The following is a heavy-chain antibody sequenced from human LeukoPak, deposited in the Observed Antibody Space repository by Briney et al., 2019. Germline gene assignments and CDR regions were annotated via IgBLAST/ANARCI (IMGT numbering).Heavy chain of an antibody. D-gene: IGHD3-9*01. CDR2: IRTTAEGAKYA. CDR1: GFSFTDYP. V-gene: IGHV3-48*02. CDR3: ATDQRYAFDY. Sequence: GGSLRLSCATSGFSFTDYPMNWVRQAPGKGLEWISNIRTTAEGAKYAYYADSVKCRVTISRDDGKNTLYLHMNSLRDDDTAVYYCATDQRYAFDYWGQGILVTVSS. J-gene: IGHJ4*02.